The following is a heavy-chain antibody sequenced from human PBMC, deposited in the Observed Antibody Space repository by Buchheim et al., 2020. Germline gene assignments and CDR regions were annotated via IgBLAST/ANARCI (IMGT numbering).Heavy chain of an antibody. CDR1: GFTFSSYE. D-gene: IGHD3-16*01. Sequence: EVQLVESGGGLVQPGGSLRLSCAASGFTFSSYEMNWVRQAPGKGLEWVSYISSSATTIFYADSVEGRFTISRDSAKNSLYLQMNSLRAEDTAVYYCGRYLGSYGMDVWGQGTT. J-gene: IGHJ6*02. CDR2: ISSSATTI. V-gene: IGHV3-48*03. CDR3: GRYLGSYGMDV.